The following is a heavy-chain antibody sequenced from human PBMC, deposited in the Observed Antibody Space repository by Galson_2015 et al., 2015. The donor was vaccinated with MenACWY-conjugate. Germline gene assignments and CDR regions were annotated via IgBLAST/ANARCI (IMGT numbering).Heavy chain of an antibody. V-gene: IGHV3-9*01. CDR2: ISWNSGSI. Sequence: SLRLSCAASGFTFDDYAMHWVRQAPGKGLEWVSGISWNSGSIGYADSVKGRFTISRDNAKNSLYLQMNSLRAEDTALYYCAKDMASIVGATTADDYYYYGMDVWGQGTLVTVSS. J-gene: IGHJ6*02. D-gene: IGHD1-26*01. CDR1: GFTFDDYA. CDR3: AKDMASIVGATTADDYYYYGMDV.